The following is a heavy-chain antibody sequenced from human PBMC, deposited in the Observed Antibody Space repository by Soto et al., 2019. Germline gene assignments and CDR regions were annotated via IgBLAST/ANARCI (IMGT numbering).Heavy chain of an antibody. V-gene: IGHV4-59*08. J-gene: IGHJ5*02. CDR1: GGSMSSYY. Sequence: PSETLSITCAVSGGSMSSYYWSLIRQPPGKGLEWIGYIYYSGSTNYNPSLRSRVTISVDTSNNQFSLKLSSVTAADTAVYYCARTSRVYNWFDPWGQGTLVTVSS. D-gene: IGHD2-8*01. CDR3: ARTSRVYNWFDP. CDR2: IYYSGST.